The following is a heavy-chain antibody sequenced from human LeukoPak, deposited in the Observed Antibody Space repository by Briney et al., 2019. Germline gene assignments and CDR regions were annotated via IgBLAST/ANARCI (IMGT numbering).Heavy chain of an antibody. CDR1: GGTFISYA. CDR3: ARETPCGGDCYSSH. J-gene: IGHJ4*02. D-gene: IGHD2-21*02. CDR2: IIPIFGTA. Sequence: ASVKVSCKASGGTFISYAISWVRQAPGQGLEWMGGIIPIFGTANYAQKFQGRVTITTDESTSTAYMELSSLRSGDTAVHYCARETPCGGDCYSSHWGQGTLVTVSS. V-gene: IGHV1-69*05.